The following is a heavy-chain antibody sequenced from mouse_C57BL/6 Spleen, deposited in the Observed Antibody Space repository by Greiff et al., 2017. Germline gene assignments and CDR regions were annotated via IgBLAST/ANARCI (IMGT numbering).Heavy chain of an antibody. Sequence: VQLQQSVAELVRPGASVKLSCTASGFNIENTYMHWVKQRPERGLEWIGRIDPANGNTKSAPKFQGKATITADTSSNTAYLQLSSLTSEDTAIYCCARGLPYWYFDVWGTGTTVTVSS. CDR3: ARGLPYWYFDV. J-gene: IGHJ1*03. V-gene: IGHV14-3*01. CDR1: GFNIENTY. D-gene: IGHD3-1*01. CDR2: IDPANGNT.